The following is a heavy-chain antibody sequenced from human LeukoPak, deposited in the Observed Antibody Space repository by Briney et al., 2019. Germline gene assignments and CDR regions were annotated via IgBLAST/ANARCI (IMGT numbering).Heavy chain of an antibody. CDR2: INPNSGGT. Sequence: ASVKVSCKASGYTFTGYYMHWVRQAPGQGLEWMGWINPNSGGTNYAQKFQGRVTMTRDTSISTAYMELSRLRSDDTAVYYCARELIVVVPADIKIPGDYWGQGTLVTVSS. J-gene: IGHJ4*02. D-gene: IGHD2-2*02. V-gene: IGHV1-2*02. CDR1: GYTFTGYY. CDR3: ARELIVVVPADIKIPGDY.